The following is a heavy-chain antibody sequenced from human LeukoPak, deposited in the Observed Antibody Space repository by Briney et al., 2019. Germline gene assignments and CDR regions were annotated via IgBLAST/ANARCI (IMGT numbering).Heavy chain of an antibody. D-gene: IGHD4-17*01. CDR1: GFTFNSFG. Sequence: GGSLRLSCAASGFTFNSFGMNWFRQAPGKGLEWISYINSVGGATFYADSVKGRFTITRDNANNTLYLQMNSLRAEDAAIYYCARSHMYGDYGEDIWGHGTVVAVSS. CDR3: ARSHMYGDYGEDI. V-gene: IGHV3-48*03. CDR2: INSVGGAT. J-gene: IGHJ3*02.